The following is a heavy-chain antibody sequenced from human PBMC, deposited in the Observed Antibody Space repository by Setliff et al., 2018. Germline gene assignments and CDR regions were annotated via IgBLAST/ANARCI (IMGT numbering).Heavy chain of an antibody. CDR2: IYYSGST. D-gene: IGHD3-22*01. CDR3: ARDSDYYDSSGYYRIDY. Sequence: SETLSLTCTVSGGSISSHYWSWIRQPPGKGLEWIGSIYYSGSTNYNPSLKSRVTISVDTSKNQFSLKLSSVTAADTAVYDCARDSDYYDSSGYYRIDYWGQGTLVTVSS. V-gene: IGHV4-59*11. J-gene: IGHJ4*02. CDR1: GGSISSHY.